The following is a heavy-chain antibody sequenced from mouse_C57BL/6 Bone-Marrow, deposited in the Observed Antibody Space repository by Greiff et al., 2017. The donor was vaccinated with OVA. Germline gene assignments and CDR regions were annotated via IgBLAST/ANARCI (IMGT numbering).Heavy chain of an antibody. CDR3: ARQGPYWYFDV. Sequence: EVQLVESGGGLVQPGESLKLSCESHAYEFPSHDMSWVRKTPEKRLELVAAINSDGGSTYYPDTMERRFIISRDNTKKTRYLQMSSLRSEDTALYYCARQGPYWYFDVWGTGTTVSVSS. V-gene: IGHV5-2*01. CDR2: INSDGGST. J-gene: IGHJ1*03. CDR1: AYEFPSHD.